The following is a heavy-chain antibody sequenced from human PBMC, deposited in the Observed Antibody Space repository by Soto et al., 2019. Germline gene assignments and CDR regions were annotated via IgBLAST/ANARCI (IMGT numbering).Heavy chain of an antibody. Sequence: PGGSLRLSCVGSEFTFSNYEMNWVRQAPGKGLEWVSYISYTGSTIYYADSVRGRFTISRDNSKNSLYLQMNSLRAEDTAVYYCARVEGDGYNPVDYWGQGTLVTVSS. J-gene: IGHJ4*02. CDR3: ARVEGDGYNPVDY. CDR1: EFTFSNYE. V-gene: IGHV3-48*03. CDR2: ISYTGSTI. D-gene: IGHD5-12*01.